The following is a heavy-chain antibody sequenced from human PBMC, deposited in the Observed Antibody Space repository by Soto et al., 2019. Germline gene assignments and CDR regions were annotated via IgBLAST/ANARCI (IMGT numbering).Heavy chain of an antibody. V-gene: IGHV3-11*06. CDR3: ARSQPRLFLDT. CDR1: GFTFSNYY. D-gene: IGHD2-2*01. CDR2: ISSRACYT. J-gene: IGHJ1*01. Sequence: QLVEIGGGLVNPGESLRLSCAASGFTFSNYYMAWVRQAPGKGLEWMSYISSRACYTKYADSVEGRFTVSRDNANGALYLLINSLRVEDTGMYYCARSQPRLFLDTWGQGTLVTVSS.